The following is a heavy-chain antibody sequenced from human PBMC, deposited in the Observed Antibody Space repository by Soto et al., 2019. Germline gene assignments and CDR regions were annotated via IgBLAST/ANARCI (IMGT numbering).Heavy chain of an antibody. Sequence: GGSLRLSCAASGFTFSSYVMSWVRQAPGKGLEWVSAISGSGGSTYYADSVKGRFTISRDNAKNTLYLQMNSLRAEDTDVDYCEKVGSRGGGYSSSSVNYYYYMDVWGKGTTVTVSS. CDR1: GFTFSSYV. D-gene: IGHD6-6*01. J-gene: IGHJ6*03. V-gene: IGHV3-23*01. CDR3: EKVGSRGGGYSSSSVNYYYYMDV. CDR2: ISGSGGST.